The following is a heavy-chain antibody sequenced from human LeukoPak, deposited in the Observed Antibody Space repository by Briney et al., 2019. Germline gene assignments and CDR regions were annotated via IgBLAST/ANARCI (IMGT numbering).Heavy chain of an antibody. J-gene: IGHJ4*02. CDR2: INHSGST. Sequence: PSETLSLTCVVYGGSFSGYYWNWIRQPPGKGLEWIGEINHSGSTNYNPSLKSRVTISVDTSKNQLSLEVSSVTAADTAVYYCARGMALAAVFDDWGQGTLVTVSS. D-gene: IGHD2-15*01. CDR3: ARGMALAAVFDD. V-gene: IGHV4-34*01. CDR1: GGSFSGYY.